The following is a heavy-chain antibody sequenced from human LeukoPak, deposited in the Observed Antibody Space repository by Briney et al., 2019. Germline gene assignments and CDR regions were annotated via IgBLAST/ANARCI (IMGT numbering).Heavy chain of an antibody. CDR3: ARGRNNLGDIVVVVAATRWFDP. D-gene: IGHD2-15*01. J-gene: IGHJ5*02. CDR2: IYPSGST. CDR1: GYSISSGYY. Sequence: PSETLSLTCTVSGYSISSGYYWGWIRQPPGQGLEWIGSIYPSGSTYYNPSLKSRVTISVDTSKNQFSLKLSSVTAADTAVYYCARGRNNLGDIVVVVAATRWFDPWGQGTLVTVSS. V-gene: IGHV4-38-2*02.